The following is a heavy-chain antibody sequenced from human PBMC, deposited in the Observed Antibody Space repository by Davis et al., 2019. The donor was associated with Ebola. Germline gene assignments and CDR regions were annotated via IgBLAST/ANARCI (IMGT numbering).Heavy chain of an antibody. CDR1: GFNFNAYY. CDR2: IKQDGSET. D-gene: IGHD3-22*01. J-gene: IGHJ4*02. Sequence: PGGSLRLSCAASGFNFNAYYMTWVRQAPGKGLEWVANIKQDGSETYYVDSVTDRFTISRDNAKNSLYLQIISLRDEDTAVYYCATAGGYDSRGKNVHFDSWGQGILVTVSS. V-gene: IGHV3-7*01. CDR3: ATAGGYDSRGKNVHFDS.